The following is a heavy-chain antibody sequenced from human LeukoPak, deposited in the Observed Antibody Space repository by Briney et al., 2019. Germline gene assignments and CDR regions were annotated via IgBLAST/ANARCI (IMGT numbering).Heavy chain of an antibody. CDR3: ARAAYYGSGSHYYFDF. D-gene: IGHD3-10*01. CDR2: IYYSGST. Sequence: SSETLSLTCTVSGGSISSYYWSWIRQPPGKGLEWIGYIYYSGSTNYNPSLKSGVTISVDTSKNQFSLKLSSVTAADTAVYYCARAAYYGSGSHYYFDFWGQGTLVTVSS. J-gene: IGHJ4*02. CDR1: GGSISSYY. V-gene: IGHV4-59*01.